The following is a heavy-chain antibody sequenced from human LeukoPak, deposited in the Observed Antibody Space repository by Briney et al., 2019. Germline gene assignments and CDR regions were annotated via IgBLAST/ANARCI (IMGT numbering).Heavy chain of an antibody. CDR1: GFTFSSYG. D-gene: IGHD3-3*01. Sequence: GGSLRLSCAASGFTFSSYGMHWVRQAPGKGLEWVAVISYDGSNKYYADSVKGRFTISRDNSKNTLYLQMNSLRAEDTAVYYCAKDGGYYDFWSGYIQYYGMDVWGQGTTVTVS. J-gene: IGHJ6*02. CDR3: AKDGGYYDFWSGYIQYYGMDV. V-gene: IGHV3-30*18. CDR2: ISYDGSNK.